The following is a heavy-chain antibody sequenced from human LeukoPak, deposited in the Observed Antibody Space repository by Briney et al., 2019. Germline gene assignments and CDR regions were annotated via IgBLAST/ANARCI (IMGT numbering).Heavy chain of an antibody. Sequence: ETLSLTCTVSGGSISSSSYYWGWIRQPPGKGLEWVSVIYSGGSTYYADSVKGRFTISRDNSKNTLYLQMNSLRAEDTAVYYCASGSPVASYYYYYYMDVWGKGTTVTISS. D-gene: IGHD6-19*01. V-gene: IGHV3-66*01. J-gene: IGHJ6*03. CDR1: GGSISSSSYY. CDR3: ASGSPVASYYYYYYMDV. CDR2: IYSGGST.